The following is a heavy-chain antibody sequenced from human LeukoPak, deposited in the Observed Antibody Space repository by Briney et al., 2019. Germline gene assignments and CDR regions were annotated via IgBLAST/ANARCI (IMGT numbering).Heavy chain of an antibody. CDR1: GFTFSSYW. CDR3: ARVYSSSQYYFDY. V-gene: IGHV3-7*01. J-gene: IGHJ4*02. CDR2: IKQDGSEK. D-gene: IGHD6-6*01. Sequence: GGSLRLSCAASGFTFSSYWMSWVRQAPGKGLEWVANIKQDGSEKYYVDPVKGRFTISRDNAKNSLYLQMNSLRAEDTAVYYCARVYSSSQYYFDYWGQGTLVTVSS.